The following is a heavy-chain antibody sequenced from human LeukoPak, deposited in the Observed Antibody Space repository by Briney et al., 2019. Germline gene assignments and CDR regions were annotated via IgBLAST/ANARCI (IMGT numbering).Heavy chain of an antibody. CDR1: GFTFRNYC. Sequence: GGSLRLSCAASGFTFRNYCMTWVRQVPGKGLEWVASIKQDESEKYFLDSVKGRFTISRDNAENSLYLQMNSLRAEDTAVYYCARVYYQDSGTTYRHLDYWGQGTLVTVSS. CDR2: IKQDESEK. V-gene: IGHV3-7*01. D-gene: IGHD3-22*01. J-gene: IGHJ4*02. CDR3: ARVYYQDSGTTYRHLDY.